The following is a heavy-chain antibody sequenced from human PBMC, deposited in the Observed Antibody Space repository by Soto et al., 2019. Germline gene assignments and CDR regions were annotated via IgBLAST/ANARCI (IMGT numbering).Heavy chain of an antibody. CDR2: ISSSSSYI. CDR3: ARAETYSSIQPEH. CDR1: GFTFSSYS. D-gene: IGHD6-13*01. J-gene: IGHJ1*01. Sequence: EVQLVESGGGLVKPGGSLRLSCAASGFTFSSYSMNWVRQAPGKGLEWVSSISSSSSYIYYADSVKGRFTISRDNAKNSLYLQMNSLRAEDTAVYYCARAETYSSIQPEHWGQGTLVTVSS. V-gene: IGHV3-21*01.